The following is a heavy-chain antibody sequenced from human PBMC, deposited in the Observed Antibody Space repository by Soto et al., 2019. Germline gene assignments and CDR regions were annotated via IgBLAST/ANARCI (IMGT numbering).Heavy chain of an antibody. Sequence: SETLSLTCTVSGGSISSGDYYWSWIRQPPGKGLEWIGYIYYSGSTYYNPSLKSRVTISVDTSKNQFSLKLSSVTAADTAVYYCARAGWFGELFSDYWGQGTLVTVSS. CDR1: GGSISSGDYY. CDR3: ARAGWFGELFSDY. V-gene: IGHV4-30-4*01. CDR2: IYYSGST. J-gene: IGHJ4*02. D-gene: IGHD3-10*01.